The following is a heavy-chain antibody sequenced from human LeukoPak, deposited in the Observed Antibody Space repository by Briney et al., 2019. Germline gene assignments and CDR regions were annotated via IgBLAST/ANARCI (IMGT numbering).Heavy chain of an antibody. CDR3: ARNHYDFWSGYGTWFDP. J-gene: IGHJ5*02. D-gene: IGHD3-3*01. Sequence: SETLSLTCIVSGGSISTYYWSWIRQPAGKGLEWIGRIYISGSTNYKPSLRSRITISVDTSKNQFSLKLSSVTAADTAVYYCARNHYDFWSGYGTWFDPWGQGTLVTVSS. CDR2: IYISGST. V-gene: IGHV4-4*07. CDR1: GGSISTYY.